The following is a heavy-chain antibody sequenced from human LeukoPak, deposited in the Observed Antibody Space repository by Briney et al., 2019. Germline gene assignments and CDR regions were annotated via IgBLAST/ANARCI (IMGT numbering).Heavy chain of an antibody. J-gene: IGHJ6*03. CDR2: LYYSGST. CDR1: GGSISSRSYY. D-gene: IGHD2/OR15-2a*01. Sequence: SETLSLTCTVSGGSISSRSYYWGWIHQPPGKILEWIGSLYYSGSTYYNTALKSRVATSVDTTKNQFSLKLSSVTAADTAVYYCARFSPYYYHYMDVWGKGTTVTVSS. CDR3: ARFSPYYYHYMDV. V-gene: IGHV4-39*07.